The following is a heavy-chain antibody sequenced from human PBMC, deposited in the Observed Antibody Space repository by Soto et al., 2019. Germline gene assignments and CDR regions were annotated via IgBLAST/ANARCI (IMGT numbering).Heavy chain of an antibody. J-gene: IGHJ6*02. CDR3: ARLGEQLVPFYYYGMDV. CDR1: GYRFTSYW. D-gene: IGHD6-6*01. Sequence: GESLKISCKGSGYRFTSYWIGWVRQMPGKGLEWMGIIYPGDSDTRYRPSFQGQVTISADKSISTAYLQWSSLKASDTAIYYCARLGEQLVPFYYYGMDVWGQGTTVTVSS. V-gene: IGHV5-51*01. CDR2: IYPGDSDT.